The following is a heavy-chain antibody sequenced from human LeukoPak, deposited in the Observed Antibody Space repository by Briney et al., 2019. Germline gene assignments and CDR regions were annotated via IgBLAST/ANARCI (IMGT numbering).Heavy chain of an antibody. CDR3: ARPLSGYSSSWYGDDAFDI. CDR1: GGSISITSYY. V-gene: IGHV4-39*07. J-gene: IGHJ3*02. CDR2: MYSSGST. Sequence: PSETLSLTCTVSGGSISITSYYWGWIRQPPGKGLEWIGSMYSSGSTYYNPSLKSRVTISVDKSKNQFSLKLSSVTAADTAVYYCARPLSGYSSSWYGDDAFDIWGQGTMVTVSS. D-gene: IGHD6-13*01.